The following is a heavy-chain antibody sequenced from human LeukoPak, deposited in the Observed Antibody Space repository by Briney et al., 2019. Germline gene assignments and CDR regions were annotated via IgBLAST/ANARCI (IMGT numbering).Heavy chain of an antibody. Sequence: ASVKVSCKASGYTFTSYDINWVRQATGQGLEWMGWMNPNSGNTGYAQKFQGRVTITRNTSITTAYMELSSLRSEDTAVYYCARTSSSGGYYYMDVWGKGTTVTVSS. D-gene: IGHD3-10*01. CDR1: GYTFTSYD. V-gene: IGHV1-8*03. CDR2: MNPNSGNT. CDR3: ARTSSSGGYYYMDV. J-gene: IGHJ6*03.